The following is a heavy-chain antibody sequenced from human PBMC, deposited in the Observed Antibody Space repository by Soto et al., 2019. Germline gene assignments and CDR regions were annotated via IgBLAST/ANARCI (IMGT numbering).Heavy chain of an antibody. CDR1: GFTFSSYG. CDR2: IWYDGSNK. D-gene: IGHD2-15*01. J-gene: IGHJ4*02. V-gene: IGHV3-33*01. Sequence: QVQLVESGGGVVQPGRSLRLSCAASGFTFSSYGMHWVRQAPGKGLEWVAVIWYDGSNKYYADSVKGRFTISRDNSKNKRYLQMNGLRAEDTAVYYCARDGYCSGGSCYSVPVFDYWGQGTLVTVSS. CDR3: ARDGYCSGGSCYSVPVFDY.